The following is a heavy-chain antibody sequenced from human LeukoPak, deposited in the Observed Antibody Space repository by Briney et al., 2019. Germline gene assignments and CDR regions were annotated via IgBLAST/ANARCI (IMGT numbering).Heavy chain of an antibody. J-gene: IGHJ4*02. CDR2: ISSSCKYI. CDR3: ARDSWEVLSAIFGVVTTFDY. Sequence: GGSLRLSCAASGFTFNTYSMNWVRQAPGKGLEWVSSISSSCKYIYYADSVKGRFTISRDNAKNSLYLQMNSLRAEDTAVYYCARDSWEVLSAIFGVVTTFDYWGQGTLVTVSS. CDR1: GFTFNTYS. D-gene: IGHD3-3*01. V-gene: IGHV3-21*01.